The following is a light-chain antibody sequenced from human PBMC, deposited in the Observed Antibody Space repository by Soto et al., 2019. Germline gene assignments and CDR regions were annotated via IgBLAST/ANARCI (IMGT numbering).Light chain of an antibody. V-gene: IGLV2-23*01. Sequence: QSVLTQPASVSGSPGQSITISCTGTSSDVGTYNLVSWHQHHPGKAPKLIIYEGSKRPSGVSNRFSGSKSGNTASLTISGLQAEDEADYYCCSFAVGSTLVFGGVTKVTVL. J-gene: IGLJ2*01. CDR1: SSDVGTYNL. CDR2: EGS. CDR3: CSFAVGSTLV.